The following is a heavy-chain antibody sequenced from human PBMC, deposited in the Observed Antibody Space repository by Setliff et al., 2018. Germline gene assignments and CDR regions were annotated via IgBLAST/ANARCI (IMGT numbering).Heavy chain of an antibody. Sequence: NPSETLSLTCTVSGGSISSYYWSWIRQPPWKGLEWIGYIYTSGSTNYNPSLKSRVTISVDTSKNQFSLKLDSVIVADTAVYYCASNPFNSGPPRIVVPSTKAWFDPWGQGTLVTVSS. CDR3: ASNPFNSGPPRIVVPSTKAWFDP. CDR2: IYTSGST. CDR1: GGSISSYY. J-gene: IGHJ5*02. V-gene: IGHV4-4*08. D-gene: IGHD2-2*01.